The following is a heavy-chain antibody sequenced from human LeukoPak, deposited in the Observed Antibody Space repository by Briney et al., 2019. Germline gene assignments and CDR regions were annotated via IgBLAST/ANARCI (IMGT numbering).Heavy chain of an antibody. CDR3: ARARTNSNYAYYYYYYYMDV. D-gene: IGHD4-11*01. CDR1: GYSISSGYY. Sequence: SETLSLTCAVSGYSISSGYYWGWIRQPPGKGLGWIGSIYHSGSTYYNPSLKSRVTISVDTSKNQFSLKLSSVTAADTAVYYCARARTNSNYAYYYYYYYMDVWGKGTTVTVSS. V-gene: IGHV4-38-2*01. J-gene: IGHJ6*03. CDR2: IYHSGST.